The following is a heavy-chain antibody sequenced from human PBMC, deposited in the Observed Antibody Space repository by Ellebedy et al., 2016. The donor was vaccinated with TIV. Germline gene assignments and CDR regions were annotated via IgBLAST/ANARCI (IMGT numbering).Heavy chain of an antibody. D-gene: IGHD3-16*01. V-gene: IGHV3-73*01. CDR1: GFTFSGSV. Sequence: GESLKISXAASGFTFSGSVMHWVRQASGKGLEWVGHIRSKVNSYATAYGASVEGRFTISRDDSKNTAYLQMNSLKTEDTAVYYCTRLGRGKGDYYYYYYMDVWGKGTTVTVSS. J-gene: IGHJ6*03. CDR2: IRSKVNSYAT. CDR3: TRLGRGKGDYYYYYYMDV.